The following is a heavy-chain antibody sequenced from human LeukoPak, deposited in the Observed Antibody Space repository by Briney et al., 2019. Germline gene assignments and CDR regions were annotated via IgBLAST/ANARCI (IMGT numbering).Heavy chain of an antibody. CDR3: ARGRGSWYGVYFDY. Sequence: GGSLRLSCAASGFTFSSYWMSWVRQAPGKGLEWVANIKRDGSEKYYVDSVKGRFTISRDNAKNSLYLQLNSLRTEDTAVYYCARGRGSWYGVYFDYWGQGTLVTVSS. D-gene: IGHD6-13*01. V-gene: IGHV3-7*01. CDR2: IKRDGSEK. CDR1: GFTFSSYW. J-gene: IGHJ4*02.